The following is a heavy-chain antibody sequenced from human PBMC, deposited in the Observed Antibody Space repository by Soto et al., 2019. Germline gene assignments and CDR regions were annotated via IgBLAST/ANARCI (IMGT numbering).Heavy chain of an antibody. CDR3: ARDLPRYCSGGSCYRYYYGMDV. V-gene: IGHV3-30-3*01. CDR1: GFTFSSYA. J-gene: IGHJ6*02. CDR2: ISYDGSNK. Sequence: QVQLVESGGGVVQPGRSLRLSCAASGFTFSSYAMHWVRQAPGKGLEWVAVISYDGSNKYYADSVKGRFTISRDNSKNRLYLQMNSLRAEDTAVYYCARDLPRYCSGGSCYRYYYGMDVWGQGTTVTVSS. D-gene: IGHD2-15*01.